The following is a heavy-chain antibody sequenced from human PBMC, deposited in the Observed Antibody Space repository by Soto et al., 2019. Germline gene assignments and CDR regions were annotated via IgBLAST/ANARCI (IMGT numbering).Heavy chain of an antibody. CDR3: AHRQALRCSGGSCYPFGWFDP. CDR2: IYWDDDK. J-gene: IGHJ5*02. Sequence: ESGPTLVNPTQTLTLTCTFSGFSLSTSGVGVGWIRQPPGKALEWLALIYWDDDKRYSPSLKSRLTITKDTSKNQVVLTMTNMDPVDTATYYCAHRQALRCSGGSCYPFGWFDPWGQGTLVTVSS. V-gene: IGHV2-5*02. D-gene: IGHD2-15*01. CDR1: GFSLSTSGVG.